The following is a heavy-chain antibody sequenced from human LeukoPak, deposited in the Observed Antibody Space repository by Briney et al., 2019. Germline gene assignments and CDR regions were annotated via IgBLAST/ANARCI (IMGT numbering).Heavy chain of an antibody. V-gene: IGHV1-18*01. CDR3: ARDYYGWGILYGTDV. D-gene: IGHD3-10*01. Sequence: ASVKVSCKASGYSFTTYGISWVRQAPGQGLEWMGWISGYKGDTYYAQKLRGRVTMTKDTSTTTAYMELRSLTSDDTAVYCCARDYYGWGILYGTDVWGQGTTVTVSS. J-gene: IGHJ6*02. CDR1: GYSFTTYG. CDR2: ISGYKGDT.